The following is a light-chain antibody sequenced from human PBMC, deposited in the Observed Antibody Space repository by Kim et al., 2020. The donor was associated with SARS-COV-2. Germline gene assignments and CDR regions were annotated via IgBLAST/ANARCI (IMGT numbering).Light chain of an antibody. CDR3: QEYISDSWT. CDR1: QSINIW. CDR2: DAS. Sequence: DIQMTQSPSTLSTSVGDRVTITCRASQSINIWLAWYQQKPGKAPNLLIYDASILESGVPSRFSGSGSGTQFTLTISSLQPDDFATYYCQEYISDSWTFGQGTKVDIK. J-gene: IGKJ1*01. V-gene: IGKV1-5*01.